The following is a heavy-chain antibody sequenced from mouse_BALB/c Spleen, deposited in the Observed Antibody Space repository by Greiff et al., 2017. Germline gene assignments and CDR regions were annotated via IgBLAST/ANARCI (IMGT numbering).Heavy chain of an antibody. CDR2: ISYSGST. CDR3: ARSDYDYDEDYAMDY. V-gene: IGHV3-2*02. Sequence: EVQLQESGPGLVKPSQSLSLTCTVTGYSITSDYAWNWIRQFPGNKLEWMGYISYSGSTSYNPSLKSRISITRDTSKNQFFLQLNSVTTEDTATYYCARSDYDYDEDYAMDYWGQGTSVTVSS. D-gene: IGHD2-4*01. J-gene: IGHJ4*01. CDR1: GYSITSDYA.